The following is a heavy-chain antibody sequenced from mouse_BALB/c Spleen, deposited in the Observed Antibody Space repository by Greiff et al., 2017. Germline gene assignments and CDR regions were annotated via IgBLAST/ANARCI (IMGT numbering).Heavy chain of an antibody. D-gene: IGHD4-1*01. Sequence: VQLHQSGAELVRPGTSVKISCKASGYAFTNYWLGWVKQRPGHGLEWIGDIYPGSGNTYYNEKFKGKATLTADKSSSTAYMQLSSLTSEDSAVYFCARELGRGYFDVWGAGTTVTVSS. J-gene: IGHJ1*01. CDR1: GYAFTNYW. CDR2: IYPGSGNT. V-gene: IGHV1-63*01. CDR3: ARELGRGYFDV.